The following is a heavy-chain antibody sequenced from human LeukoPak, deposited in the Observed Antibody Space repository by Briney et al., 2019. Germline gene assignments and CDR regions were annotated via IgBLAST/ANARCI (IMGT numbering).Heavy chain of an antibody. Sequence: ASVKVSCKASGYTFTSYGISWVRQAPGQGLEWMGWISAYNGNTNYAQKLQGRVTMTTDTSTSTAYMELRSLRSDDTAVYYCARATSYYDSSGYHYWGQGTLVTVSS. CDR3: ARATSYYDSSGYHY. CDR1: GYTFTSYG. CDR2: ISAYNGNT. D-gene: IGHD3-22*01. V-gene: IGHV1-18*01. J-gene: IGHJ4*02.